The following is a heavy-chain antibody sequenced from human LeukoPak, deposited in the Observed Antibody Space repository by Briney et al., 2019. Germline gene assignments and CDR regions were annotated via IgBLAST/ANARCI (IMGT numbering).Heavy chain of an antibody. J-gene: IGHJ4*02. Sequence: GGSLRLSCAASGFTFSNYAMHWVRQAPGKGLEWVAATSFDGSNYYYADSVKGRFSISRDNSKNTLYLQINSLRPEDTAVYYCARGPSGYHNTGGQGTLVTVSS. CDR3: ARGPSGYHNT. CDR2: TSFDGSNY. D-gene: IGHD5-12*01. CDR1: GFTFSNYA. V-gene: IGHV3-30*04.